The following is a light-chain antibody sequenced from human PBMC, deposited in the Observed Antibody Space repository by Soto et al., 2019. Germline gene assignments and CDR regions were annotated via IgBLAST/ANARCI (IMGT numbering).Light chain of an antibody. V-gene: IGKV3-20*01. CDR3: QQYGSSPVT. CDR2: GAS. J-gene: IGKJ5*01. Sequence: EIVLTQSPFTLSFSPVERSTLSFITSQSVSNNYLAWYQQKPGQAPRLLIYGASSRATGIPDRFSGSGSGTDFTLTISRLEPEDFAVYYCQQYGSSPVTFGQGTRLEIK. CDR1: QSVSNNY.